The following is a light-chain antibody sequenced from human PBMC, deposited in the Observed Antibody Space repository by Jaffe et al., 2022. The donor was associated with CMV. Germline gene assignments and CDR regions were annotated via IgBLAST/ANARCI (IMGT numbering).Light chain of an antibody. CDR3: QQYNDWPPNLT. CDR2: STS. Sequence: EMVLTQSPATLSISPGESAVLSCRSSQTIDRNLAWYLQRPGQAPRLLIYSTSSRATDLPARFTGGGSGTEFTLTISSLQSEDFGVYYCQQYNDWPPNLTFGGGTKVDLK. V-gene: IGKV3-15*01. CDR1: QTIDRN. J-gene: IGKJ4*01.